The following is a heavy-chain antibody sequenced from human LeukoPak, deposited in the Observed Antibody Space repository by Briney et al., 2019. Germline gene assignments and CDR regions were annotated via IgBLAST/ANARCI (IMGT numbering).Heavy chain of an antibody. CDR1: GGSISSYY. D-gene: IGHD6-6*01. V-gene: IGHV4-4*07. J-gene: IGHJ4*02. CDR3: ARVRYSSSSSYFDY. Sequence: SETLSLTCTVSGGSISSYYWSGMRQPAAKGLEWIGRIYTSGSTTYNPSLNSRVTMSVDTSKNHFSLKLSSVTAADTAVYYCARVRYSSSSSYFDYWGQGTLVTVSS. CDR2: IYTSGST.